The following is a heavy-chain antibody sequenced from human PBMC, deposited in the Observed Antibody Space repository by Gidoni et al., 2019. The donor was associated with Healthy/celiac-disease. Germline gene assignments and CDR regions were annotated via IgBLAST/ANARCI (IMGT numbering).Heavy chain of an antibody. V-gene: IGHV3-48*01. CDR1: GSPFSSYR. CDR3: ASADYDFWSGYPHPFDY. CDR2: MSSSSSTI. Sequence: EVQLVESGGGLVQPGGSLRLSCAASGSPFSSYRMNWVRQAPGKGLEWVSYMSSSSSTIYYADSVKGRFTISRDNAKNSLYLQMNSLRAEDTAVYYCASADYDFWSGYPHPFDYWGQGTLVTVSS. J-gene: IGHJ4*02. D-gene: IGHD3-3*01.